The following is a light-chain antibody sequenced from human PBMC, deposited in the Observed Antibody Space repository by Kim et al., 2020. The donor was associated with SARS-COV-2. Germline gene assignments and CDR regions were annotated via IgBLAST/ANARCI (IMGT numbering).Light chain of an antibody. J-gene: IGLJ3*02. Sequence: NFMLTQPHSVSESPVKTVTISCTRSSGGIASNFVQWYQQRPGSAPTTVIYEDNQRPSGVPDRFSGSIDSSSNSASLTISGLKTEDEADYYCQSYDSSNLWVFGGGTQLTVL. CDR1: SGGIASNF. CDR3: QSYDSSNLWV. V-gene: IGLV6-57*04. CDR2: EDN.